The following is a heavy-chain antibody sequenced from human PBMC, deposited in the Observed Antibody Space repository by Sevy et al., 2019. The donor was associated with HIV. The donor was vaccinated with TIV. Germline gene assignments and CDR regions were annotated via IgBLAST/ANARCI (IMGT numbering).Heavy chain of an antibody. CDR3: ARPGSGWFEFDS. J-gene: IGHJ4*02. D-gene: IGHD6-19*01. Sequence: GGSLRRSCVASGFTFSRYSMNWVRQAPGKGLEWVSNIGSTGPTIYYVDSVKGRFTISRVNAKNSLYLQMNSLREEDTAVYYCARPGSGWFEFDSWGQGTLVTVSS. CDR2: IGSTGPTI. V-gene: IGHV3-48*02. CDR1: GFTFSRYS.